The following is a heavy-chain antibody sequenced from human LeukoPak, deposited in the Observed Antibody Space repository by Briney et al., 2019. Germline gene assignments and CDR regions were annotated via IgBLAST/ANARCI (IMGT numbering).Heavy chain of an antibody. D-gene: IGHD2-2*01. J-gene: IGHJ4*02. Sequence: GGSLRLSCAASGFTFSNYGMNWVRQAPGKGLEWISFVSYSSSSLYYADSVKGRFTISRDNAKNLLYLQLSSLRAEDTAVYYCAKPAATQCSSTSCSAFDHWGQRTLVTVSS. CDR3: AKPAATQCSSTSCSAFDH. V-gene: IGHV3-48*01. CDR2: VSYSSSSL. CDR1: GFTFSNYG.